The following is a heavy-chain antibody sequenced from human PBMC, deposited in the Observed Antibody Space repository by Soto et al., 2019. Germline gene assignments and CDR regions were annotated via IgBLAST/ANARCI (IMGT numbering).Heavy chain of an antibody. CDR3: VSTINGYFEY. J-gene: IGHJ4*02. D-gene: IGHD3-9*01. V-gene: IGHV5-51*01. Sequence: GESLKISCKGSVHSFVTHWIGWVRQMPGKGLEWMGIIYPGDSETKYSPSFQGQVTISADKSISTAYLQWSSLKASDTALYYCVSTINGYFEYWGQGTLVTVSS. CDR1: VHSFVTHW. CDR2: IYPGDSET.